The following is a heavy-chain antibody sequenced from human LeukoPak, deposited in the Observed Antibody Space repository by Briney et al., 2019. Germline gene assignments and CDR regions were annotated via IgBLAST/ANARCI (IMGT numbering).Heavy chain of an antibody. V-gene: IGHV3-7*01. CDR3: AAALPTFDT. CDR2: IKHNGDEL. D-gene: IGHD2-15*01. CDR1: GFTFSSYW. J-gene: IGHJ4*02. Sequence: GGSLTLLCAPSGFTFSSYWVLWVRQAPGKGLEGVANIKHNGDELKYVDSVEDRFTISRDYPKHSVYLHMNRLRPEHRAVYYCAAALPTFDTWGQGTLVTVSS.